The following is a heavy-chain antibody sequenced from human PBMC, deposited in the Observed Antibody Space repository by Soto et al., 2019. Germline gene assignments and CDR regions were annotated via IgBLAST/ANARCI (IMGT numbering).Heavy chain of an antibody. D-gene: IGHD5-12*01. CDR1: GGTFSSYA. J-gene: IGHJ6*02. CDR3: AAPRTDGYKVPDPSTYYYYGLDV. Sequence: SVKVSCKASGGTFSSYAISWVRQAPGQGLEWMGGIIPIFGTANYAQKFQGRVTITADESTSTAYMELSSLRSEDTAVYYCAAPRTDGYKVPDPSTYYYYGLDVWGQGTTVTVSS. CDR2: IIPIFGTA. V-gene: IGHV1-69*13.